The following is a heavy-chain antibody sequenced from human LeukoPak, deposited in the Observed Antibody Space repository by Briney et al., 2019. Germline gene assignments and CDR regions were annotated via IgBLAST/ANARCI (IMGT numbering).Heavy chain of an antibody. CDR3: ARVFRLSLTVFIIRGAFDI. D-gene: IGHD3-3*01. CDR2: VRYDGSNK. J-gene: IGHJ3*02. Sequence: PGGSLRLSCAASGFTFSSYGMHWVRQAPGKGLEWVAFVRYDGSNKYYADSVKGRFTISRDNDKNSLYLQMNSLRVEDTAVYYCARVFRLSLTVFIIRGAFDIWGQGTMVTVSS. V-gene: IGHV3-30*02. CDR1: GFTFSSYG.